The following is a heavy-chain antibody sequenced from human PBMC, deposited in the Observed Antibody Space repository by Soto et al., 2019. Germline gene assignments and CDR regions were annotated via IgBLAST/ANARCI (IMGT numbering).Heavy chain of an antibody. J-gene: IGHJ4*02. CDR2: LDYSGTT. Sequence: LSLTCTVSGGSISSYYWNWIRQSPGKGLEWIASLDYSGTTNYNPSLKSRITTSVDPSKKQFSLKMRSVTAADTAVYYCARDSFPPYSSSSKGFDYWGQGSLVTVSS. D-gene: IGHD6-6*01. CDR1: GGSISSYY. V-gene: IGHV4-59*01. CDR3: ARDSFPPYSSSSKGFDY.